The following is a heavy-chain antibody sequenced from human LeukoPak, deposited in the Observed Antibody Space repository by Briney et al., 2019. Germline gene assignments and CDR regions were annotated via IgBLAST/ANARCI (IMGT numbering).Heavy chain of an antibody. J-gene: IGHJ4*02. CDR2: IYHSGST. Sequence: SQTLSLTCTVSGGSISSGGYYWSWIRQPPGKGPEWIGYIYHSGSTYYNPSLKSRVTISVDTSKNQFSLKLSSVTAADTAVYYCASEYSSSVAPIDYWGQGTLVTVSS. V-gene: IGHV4-30-2*01. D-gene: IGHD6-6*01. CDR3: ASEYSSSVAPIDY. CDR1: GGSISSGGYY.